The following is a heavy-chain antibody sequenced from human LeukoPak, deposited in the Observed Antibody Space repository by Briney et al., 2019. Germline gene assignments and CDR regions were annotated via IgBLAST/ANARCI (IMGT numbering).Heavy chain of an antibody. CDR1: GGSISSSSYY. J-gene: IGHJ4*02. Sequence: KSSETLSLTYTVSGGSISSSSYYWGWIRQPPGKGLEWIGSIYYSGSTYYNPSLKSRVTISVDTSKNQFSLKLSSVTAADTAVYYCARHPPYGSGSWGSYYFDYWGQGTLVTVSS. CDR3: ARHPPYGSGSWGSYYFDY. V-gene: IGHV4-39*01. D-gene: IGHD3-10*01. CDR2: IYYSGST.